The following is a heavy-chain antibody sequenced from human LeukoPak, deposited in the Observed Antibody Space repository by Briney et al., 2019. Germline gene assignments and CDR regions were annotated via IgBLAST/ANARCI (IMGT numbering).Heavy chain of an antibody. CDR2: IYYSGST. Sequence: SETLSLTCTVSGGSISGSNYYWGWIRQPPGKGLEWIGNIYYSGSTYYNPSLKSRVTISVDTSKNQFSLKLSSVTAADTAVYYCARVLRYGGYATDYWGQGTLVTVSS. CDR1: GGSISGSNYY. V-gene: IGHV4-39*07. D-gene: IGHD5-12*01. CDR3: ARVLRYGGYATDY. J-gene: IGHJ4*02.